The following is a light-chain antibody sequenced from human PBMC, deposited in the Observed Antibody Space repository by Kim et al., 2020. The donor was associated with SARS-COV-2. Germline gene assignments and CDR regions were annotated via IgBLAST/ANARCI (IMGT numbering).Light chain of an antibody. V-gene: IGKV1-5*03. CDR1: QSISSW. J-gene: IGKJ2*01. CDR2: KAS. Sequence: SASVGDRVTITCRASQSISSWLAWYQQKPGKAPKVLIYKASSLESAVPSRFSGSGSGTEFTLTISSLQPVDFASYFCQQYNSFPYTFGQGTKLEI. CDR3: QQYNSFPYT.